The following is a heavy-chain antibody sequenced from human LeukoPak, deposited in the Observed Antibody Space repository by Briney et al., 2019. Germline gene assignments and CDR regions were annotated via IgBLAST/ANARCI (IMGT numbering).Heavy chain of an antibody. J-gene: IGHJ3*01. V-gene: IGHV3-23*01. CDR3: AKDSSVLPNALDL. CDR2: ISYSGSSP. D-gene: IGHD4/OR15-4a*01. CDR1: GIRFDRYA. Sequence: GGSLRLSCAASGIRFDRYAMTWVRQAPGKGLEWVSAISYSGSSPYYGDPVKGRFTISRDNSKNTVYLQMNSLRDEDTALYYCAKDSSVLPNALDLWGQGTMVTVSS.